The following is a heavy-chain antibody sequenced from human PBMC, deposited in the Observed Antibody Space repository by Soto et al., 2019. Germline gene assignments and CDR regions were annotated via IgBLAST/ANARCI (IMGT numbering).Heavy chain of an antibody. V-gene: IGHV4-30-2*01. Sequence: QLQLQESGSRLVKPSQTLSLTCAVSGGSLSSRAYSWSWIRQTPGKGLEWIGFIYQSGSTYYNPSLKSRVTLSLDRPKNQISLKLTSVTAADTAVYYCARELLYYDSDGYSWDDAFDIWGPGTMVTVSS. J-gene: IGHJ3*02. CDR1: GGSLSSRAYS. CDR2: IYQSGST. CDR3: ARELLYYDSDGYSWDDAFDI. D-gene: IGHD3-22*01.